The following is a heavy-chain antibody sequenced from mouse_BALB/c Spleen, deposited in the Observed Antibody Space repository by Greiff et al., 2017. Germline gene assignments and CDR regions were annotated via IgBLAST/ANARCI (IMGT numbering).Heavy chain of an antibody. Sequence: VQLQQSGPDLVKPSQSLSLTCTVTGYSITSGYSWHWIRQFPGNKLEWMGYIHYSGSTNYNPSLKSRISITRDTSKNQFFLQLNSVTTEDTATYYCARSDYYGSSLYYFDYWGQGTTLTVSS. CDR3: ARSDYYGSSLYYFDY. V-gene: IGHV3-1*02. CDR1: GYSITSGYS. CDR2: IHYSGST. D-gene: IGHD1-1*01. J-gene: IGHJ2*01.